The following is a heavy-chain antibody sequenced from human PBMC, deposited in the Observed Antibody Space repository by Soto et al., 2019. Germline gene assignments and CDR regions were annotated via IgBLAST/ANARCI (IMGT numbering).Heavy chain of an antibody. Sequence: SETLSLTCAVYGGSFSGYYWSWIRQPPGKGLEWIGEINHSGSTNYNPSLKSRVTISVDTSKNQFSLKLSSVTAADTAVYYCARGRLYYDFWSGYYTRSDYYYYYMDVWGKGTTVTVSS. CDR1: GGSFSGYY. J-gene: IGHJ6*03. CDR3: ARGRLYYDFWSGYYTRSDYYYYYMDV. V-gene: IGHV4-34*01. D-gene: IGHD3-3*01. CDR2: INHSGST.